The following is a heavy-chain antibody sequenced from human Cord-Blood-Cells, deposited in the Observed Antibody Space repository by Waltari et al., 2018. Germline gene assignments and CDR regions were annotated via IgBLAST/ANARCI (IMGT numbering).Heavy chain of an antibody. J-gene: IGHJ4*02. CDR1: GGSFCGYY. Sequence: QVQLQQWGAGLLKPSETLSLTCAVYGGSFCGYYWSWIRSPPGKGLEWIGEINHSGSTNYNPSLKSRVTISVDTSKNQFSLKLSSVTAADTAVYYCARVGDIVVVVAATSFDYWGQGTLVTVSS. V-gene: IGHV4-34*01. CDR3: ARVGDIVVVVAATSFDY. D-gene: IGHD2-15*01. CDR2: INHSGST.